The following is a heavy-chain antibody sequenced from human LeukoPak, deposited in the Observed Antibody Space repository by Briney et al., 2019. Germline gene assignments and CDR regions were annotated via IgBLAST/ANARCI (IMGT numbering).Heavy chain of an antibody. CDR1: GFTFDDYG. Sequence: RLGGSLRLSCAASGFTFDDYGMSWVRQAPGKGLEWVSGINWNGGSTGYADSVKGRFTISRDNAKNSLYLQMNSLRAEDTALYYCARDVGYSGYGHYFDYWGQGTLVTVSS. J-gene: IGHJ4*02. D-gene: IGHD5-12*01. V-gene: IGHV3-20*04. CDR2: INWNGGST. CDR3: ARDVGYSGYGHYFDY.